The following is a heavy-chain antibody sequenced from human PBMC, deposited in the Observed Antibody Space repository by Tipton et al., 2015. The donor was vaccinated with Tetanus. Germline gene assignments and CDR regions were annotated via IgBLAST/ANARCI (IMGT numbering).Heavy chain of an antibody. D-gene: IGHD3-10*01. CDR1: GYNFRNNG. CDR2: ISNDASHI. Sequence: SLRLSCVASGYNFRNNGMHWVRQAPGKGLEWVAVISNDASHIYYADSVRGRFTMSRENNKNTVHLQMNSLRPDDTAVYYCARTSGYFRSGAYIDVWGRGTLVTVSS. V-gene: IGHV3-30*03. CDR3: ARTSGYFRSGAYIDV. J-gene: IGHJ2*01.